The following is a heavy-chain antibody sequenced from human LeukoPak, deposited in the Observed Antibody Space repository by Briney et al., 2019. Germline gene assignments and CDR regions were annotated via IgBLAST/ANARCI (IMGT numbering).Heavy chain of an antibody. CDR1: GYTFTSYT. Sequence: ASVKVSCKASGYTFTSYTIHWVRQAPGQRPEWMGWISAGNGNTIYSQKFQGRVTITADKSTSTAYMELSSLRSEDTAIYYCARAGIAVAIGDYWGQGTLVTVSS. J-gene: IGHJ4*02. D-gene: IGHD6-19*01. CDR2: ISAGNGNT. CDR3: ARAGIAVAIGDY. V-gene: IGHV1-3*01.